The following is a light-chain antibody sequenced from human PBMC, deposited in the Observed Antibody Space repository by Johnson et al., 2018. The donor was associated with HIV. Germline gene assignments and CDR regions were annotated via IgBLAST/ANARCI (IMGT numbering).Light chain of an antibody. CDR3: GTWDSSLSAVP. CDR2: ENN. Sequence: QSVLTQPPSVSAAPGQKVTISCSGSSSNIGNNYVSWYQQLPGTAPKLLIYENNKRPSVIPDRFSGSKSGTSATLGITGLQTGDEADYYCGTWDSSLSAVPFGTGTKVTVL. J-gene: IGLJ1*01. V-gene: IGLV1-51*02. CDR1: SSNIGNNY.